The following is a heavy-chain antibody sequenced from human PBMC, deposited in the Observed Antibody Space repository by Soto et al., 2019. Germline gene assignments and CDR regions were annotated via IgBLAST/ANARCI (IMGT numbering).Heavy chain of an antibody. D-gene: IGHD2-21*02. CDR2: ISYDGGER. CDR1: GFIFSRYG. J-gene: IGHJ4*02. V-gene: IGHV3-30*03. Sequence: GESLRLSCGGSGFIFSRYGMHWVRQAPGKGLEWVTGISYDGGERFYADSVKGRFTISRDNSKNRLDLQMSSLRPEDTAVYYCARDLPLYCRGDCNFDFWGQGTLVTVSS. CDR3: ARDLPLYCRGDCNFDF.